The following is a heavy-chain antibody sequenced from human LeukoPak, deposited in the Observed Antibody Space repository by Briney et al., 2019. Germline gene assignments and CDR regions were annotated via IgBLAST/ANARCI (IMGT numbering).Heavy chain of an antibody. CDR2: IIPIFGTA. V-gene: IGHV1-69*05. CDR3: ARDCLEDSSGFDY. D-gene: IGHD3-22*01. J-gene: IGHJ4*02. CDR1: GGTFSSYA. Sequence: GASVKVSCKDSGGTFSSYAISWVRQAPGQGLEWMGGIIPIFGTANYAQKFQGRVTITTDESTSTAYMELSSLRSEDTAVYYCARDCLEDSSGFDYWGQGTLVTVSS.